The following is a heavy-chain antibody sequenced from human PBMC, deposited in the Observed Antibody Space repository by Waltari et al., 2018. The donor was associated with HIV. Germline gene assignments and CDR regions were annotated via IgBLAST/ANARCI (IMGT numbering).Heavy chain of an antibody. CDR3: ARHVVECTYGSGSYFNYGLDV. CDR1: GYTGTNNA. V-gene: IGHV7-4-1*01. D-gene: IGHD3-10*01. J-gene: IGHJ6*02. CDR2: INTKTGNP. Sequence: QVQLVQSGSELNKPGASVTVSCMAAGYTGTNNANNGVRQGPRRGVGRMGWINTKTGNPTYAQGFRGRFVFFLDTSVSTAYLQIHSLKAADTAVYYCARHVVECTYGSGSYFNYGLDVWGQGSTVTVSS.